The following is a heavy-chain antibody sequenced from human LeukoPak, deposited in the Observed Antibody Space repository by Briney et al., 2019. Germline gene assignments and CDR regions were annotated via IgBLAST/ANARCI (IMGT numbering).Heavy chain of an antibody. Sequence: GGSLRLSCAASGFTFSSYEVSWVRQAPGKGLEWVSYISSSGSTIYYADSVKGRFTISRDNTKNSLYLQMNSLRAEDTAVYYCARDASEFDWVPHWGQGTLVIVSS. D-gene: IGHD3-9*01. CDR1: GFTFSSYE. CDR2: ISSSGSTI. J-gene: IGHJ4*02. CDR3: ARDASEFDWVPH. V-gene: IGHV3-48*03.